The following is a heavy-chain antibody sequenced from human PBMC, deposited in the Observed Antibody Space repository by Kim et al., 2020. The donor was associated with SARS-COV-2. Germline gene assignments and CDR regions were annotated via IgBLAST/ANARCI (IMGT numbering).Heavy chain of an antibody. CDR2: ISISSSFI. CDR3: ARDYCISTSCKVDY. Sequence: GGSLRLSCAASGFTFSSYSMNWVRLGPGKGQEWVSSISISSSFIYYADTVMGRFTISRVNAKSSLYLPMNSLRAEDPAVYYYARDYCISTSCKVDYWGQGDLFTVSS. V-gene: IGHV3-21*01. CDR1: GFTFSSYS. J-gene: IGHJ4*02. D-gene: IGHD2-2*01.